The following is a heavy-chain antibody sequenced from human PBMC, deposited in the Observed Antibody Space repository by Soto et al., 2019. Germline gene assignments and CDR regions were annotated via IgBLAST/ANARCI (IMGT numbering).Heavy chain of an antibody. CDR1: GYNFAGYW. Sequence: EESPKISCKGSGYNFAGYWIAWVRQMPGKGLELMGIIYPSDSDTRYRPSFQGQVTISADKSISSAYLQWSSLRASDTAMYYCARGGVSTRTFDYWGQGTPVTVSS. CDR2: IYPSDSDT. D-gene: IGHD3-3*01. J-gene: IGHJ4*02. V-gene: IGHV5-51*01. CDR3: ARGGVSTRTFDY.